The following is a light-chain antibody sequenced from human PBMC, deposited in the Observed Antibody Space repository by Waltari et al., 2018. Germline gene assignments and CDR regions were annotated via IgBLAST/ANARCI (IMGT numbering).Light chain of an antibody. CDR1: SLRTYY. Sequence: SSELTQDPAVSVALGQPVRITCQGDSLRTYYASWYQQRPGQAPVLVIYGKNNRPSGIPDRFSCSSSGNTASLTISGAQAEDEADYYCNSRDSSGNHVLFGGGTKLTVL. V-gene: IGLV3-19*01. CDR3: NSRDSSGNHVL. CDR2: GKN. J-gene: IGLJ2*01.